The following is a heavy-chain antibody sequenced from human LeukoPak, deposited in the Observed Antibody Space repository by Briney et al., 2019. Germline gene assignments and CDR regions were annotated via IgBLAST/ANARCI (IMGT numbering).Heavy chain of an antibody. D-gene: IGHD6-13*01. CDR2: ISWNSGSI. CDR1: GFTFDDYA. V-gene: IGHV3-9*01. CDR3: AEAGAAGDYYYYMDV. Sequence: PGGSLRLSCAASGFTFDDYAMHWVRQAPGKGLEWVSGISWNSGSIGYADSVKGRFTISRDNAKNSLYLQMNSLRAEDTALYYCAEAGAAGDYYYYMDVWGKGTTVTVSS. J-gene: IGHJ6*03.